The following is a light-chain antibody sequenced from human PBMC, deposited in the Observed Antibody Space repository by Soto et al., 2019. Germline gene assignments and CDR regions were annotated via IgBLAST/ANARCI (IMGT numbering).Light chain of an antibody. CDR1: SSDVGGYNY. CDR2: EVS. J-gene: IGLJ2*01. CDR3: SSYTGSSTPV. Sequence: QSALTQPASVSGSPGQSITISCTGTSSDVGGYNYVSWYQQHPDKAPKLMIYEVSNRPSGVSNRFSGSKSGNTASLTISGLQAEDEADYYCSSYTGSSTPVFGGGTKLTVL. V-gene: IGLV2-14*01.